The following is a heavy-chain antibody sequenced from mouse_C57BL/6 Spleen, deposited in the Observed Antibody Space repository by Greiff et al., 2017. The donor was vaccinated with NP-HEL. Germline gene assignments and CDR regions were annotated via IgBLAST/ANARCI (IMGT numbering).Heavy chain of an antibody. CDR2: IRLKSDNYAT. Sequence: DVKLQESGGGLVQPGGSMKLSCVASGFTFSNYWMNWVRQSPEKGLEWVAQIRLKSDNYATHYAESVKGRFTISRDDSKSSFYLQMNNLRAEDTGIYYCPRLYGSSRYFDVWGTGTTVTVSS. CDR3: PRLYGSSRYFDV. CDR1: GFTFSNYW. D-gene: IGHD1-1*01. J-gene: IGHJ1*03. V-gene: IGHV6-3*01.